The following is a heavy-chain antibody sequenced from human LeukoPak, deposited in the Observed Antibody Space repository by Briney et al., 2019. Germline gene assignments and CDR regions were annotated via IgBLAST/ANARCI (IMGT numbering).Heavy chain of an antibody. CDR3: ARVPKTGYNSGWYPAV. CDR2: IYYSGST. Sequence: PSETLSPTCTDSGGSISSGGYYWSWIRQHPGKGLESIGDIYYSGSTYYNPSLKSRVTISVDTSKNQFSLKLSSVTAADTAVYYCARVPKTGYNSGWYPAVWGQGTLVTVSS. J-gene: IGHJ4*02. CDR1: GGSISSGGYY. V-gene: IGHV4-31*03. D-gene: IGHD6-19*01.